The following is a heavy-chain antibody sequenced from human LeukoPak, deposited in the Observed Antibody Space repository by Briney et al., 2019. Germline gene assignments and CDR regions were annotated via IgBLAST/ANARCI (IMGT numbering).Heavy chain of an antibody. V-gene: IGHV4-61*02. CDR3: ARDKGHRTPTWFYP. CDR1: GGSMSSGSYY. D-gene: IGHD1-14*01. J-gene: IGHJ5*02. Sequence: SQTLSLTCTVSGGSMSSGSYYWSWIRQPAGKGLEWIGRIYTSGSTNYNPSLKSRVTISVDTSKNQFSLKLSSVTAADTAVYYCARDKGHRTPTWFYPWGQGTLVTVSS. CDR2: IYTSGST.